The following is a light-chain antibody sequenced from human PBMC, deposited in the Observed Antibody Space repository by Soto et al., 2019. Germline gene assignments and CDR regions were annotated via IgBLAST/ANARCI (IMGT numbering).Light chain of an antibody. CDR3: QQGFT. J-gene: IGKJ3*01. V-gene: IGKV3-20*01. CDR1: QSVSSSY. Sequence: EIVLTQSPGTLSLSPGERATLSCRASQSVSSSYLAWYQQKPGQAPRLLIYGASSRATGIPDRFSGSGSGTDFTLNISRLEPEDFAVYYCQQGFTFGPGTKVDIK. CDR2: GAS.